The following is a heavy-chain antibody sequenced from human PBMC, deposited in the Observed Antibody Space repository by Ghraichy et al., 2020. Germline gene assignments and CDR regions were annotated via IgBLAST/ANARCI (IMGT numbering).Heavy chain of an antibody. J-gene: IGHJ4*02. CDR2: IKGDGGAK. CDR3: ARRAWYSFDY. CDR1: GFTFTTTW. Sequence: GGSLRLSCAASGFTFTTTWMTWFRHAPGRGLEWVATIKGDGGAKFYVDSVKGRFTISRDNAKNSLYLQMDSLRAEDTAVYYCARRAWYSFDYWGQGTLVTVSS. V-gene: IGHV3-7*01. D-gene: IGHD2-8*02.